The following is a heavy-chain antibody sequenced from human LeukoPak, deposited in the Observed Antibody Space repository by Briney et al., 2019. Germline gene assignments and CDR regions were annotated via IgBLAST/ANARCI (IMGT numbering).Heavy chain of an antibody. J-gene: IGHJ4*02. D-gene: IGHD3-22*01. CDR2: ISSSGSTI. V-gene: IGHV3-11*01. Sequence: NTGGSLRLSCAASGFTFSDYYMSWIRQAPGKGLEWVSYISSSGSTIYYADSVKGRFTISRDNAKNSLYLQMNSLRAEDTAVYYCARRHSYDSSGYYYVWGQGTLVTVSS. CDR1: GFTFSDYY. CDR3: ARRHSYDSSGYYYV.